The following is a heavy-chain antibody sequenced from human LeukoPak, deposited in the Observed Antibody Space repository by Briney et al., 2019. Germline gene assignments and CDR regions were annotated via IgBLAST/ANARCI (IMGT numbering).Heavy chain of an antibody. Sequence: SETLSLTCTVSGGSISSYYWSWIRQPPGKGLEWIGHIYYSGSTYYNPSLKSRVTISVDTSKNQFSLKLSSVTAADTAVYYCARRTDFWSGYCFWGQGTLVTVSS. CDR1: GGSISSYY. CDR3: ARRTDFWSGYCF. V-gene: IGHV4-59*08. D-gene: IGHD3-3*01. J-gene: IGHJ4*02. CDR2: IYYSGST.